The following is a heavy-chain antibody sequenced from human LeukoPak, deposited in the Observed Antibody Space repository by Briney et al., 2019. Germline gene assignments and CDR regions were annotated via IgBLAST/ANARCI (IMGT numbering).Heavy chain of an antibody. J-gene: IGHJ4*02. Sequence: KPSETLSLTCAVYGGSFSGYYWSWIRQPPGKGLEWIGEINHSGSTNYNPSLKSRVTISVDTSKNQFSLKLSSVTAADTAVYYCAREAAMGTNWGQGTLVTVSS. CDR3: AREAAMGTN. D-gene: IGHD5-18*01. CDR2: INHSGST. CDR1: GGSFSGYY. V-gene: IGHV4-34*01.